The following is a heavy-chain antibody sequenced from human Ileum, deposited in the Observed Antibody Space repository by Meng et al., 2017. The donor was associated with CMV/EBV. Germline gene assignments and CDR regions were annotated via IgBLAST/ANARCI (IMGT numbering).Heavy chain of an antibody. V-gene: IGHV4-4*07. Sequence: QWHLLEPGPGLVKPAETLSLTCAVSGGSISTYDWTWVRQPAGKGLEWIGRINAGGSTNDNPSLKSRVTMSVDTSKNQFSLKVTSVTAADTAVYYCAREENTVNQFEYWGQGTLVTVSS. CDR1: GGSISTYD. J-gene: IGHJ4*02. D-gene: IGHD4-17*01. CDR3: AREENTVNQFEY. CDR2: INAGGST.